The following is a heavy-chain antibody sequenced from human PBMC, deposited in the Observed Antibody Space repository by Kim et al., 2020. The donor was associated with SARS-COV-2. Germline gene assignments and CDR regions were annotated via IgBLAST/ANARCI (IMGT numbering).Heavy chain of an antibody. V-gene: IGHV6-1*01. CDR3: ARGKFFEY. CDR2: TYYTSKLYN. J-gene: IGHJ4*02. Sequence: SQTLSLTCAVSGDSVSRYIWTWSRQSPSRGLEWLGRTYYTSKLYNDYAPSLKSRITIKPDTSKNQVSLQLNSVTPEDTAVYFCARGKFFEYWGQGTLVTVSS. CDR1: GDSVSRYI.